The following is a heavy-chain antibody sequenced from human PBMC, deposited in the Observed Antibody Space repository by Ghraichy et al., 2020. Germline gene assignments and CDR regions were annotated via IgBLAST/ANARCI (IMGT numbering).Heavy chain of an antibody. V-gene: IGHV4-59*13. CDR2: VYHSGAT. CDR3: ARLAHGFLDY. CDR1: TDSITFYY. Sequence: SETLSLTCNVSTDSITFYYWSWVRQPPGKALEWIGHVYHSGATYYNPSLESRLTISVDTSKKQFALRLRSVTAWDTAVYYCARLAHGFLDYWGQGILVTASS. D-gene: IGHD6-25*01. J-gene: IGHJ4*02.